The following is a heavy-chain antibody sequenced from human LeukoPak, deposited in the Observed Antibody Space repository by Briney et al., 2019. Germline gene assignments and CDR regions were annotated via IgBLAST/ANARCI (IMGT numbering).Heavy chain of an antibody. J-gene: IGHJ6*02. CDR1: GFTFSSYE. CDR3: ARDPTHYDFWSGECYYYGMDV. V-gene: IGHV3-48*03. CDR2: ISSSGSTI. D-gene: IGHD3-3*01. Sequence: PGGSLRLSCAASGFTFSSYEMNWVRQAPGKGLEWVSYISSSGSTIYYADSVRGRFTISRDNAKNSLYLQMNSLRAEDTAVYYCARDPTHYDFWSGECYYYGMDVWGQGTTVTVSS.